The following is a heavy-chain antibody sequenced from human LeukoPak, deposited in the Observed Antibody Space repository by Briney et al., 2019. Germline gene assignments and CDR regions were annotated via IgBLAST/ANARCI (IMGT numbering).Heavy chain of an antibody. Sequence: GVSLRLSCVASGFSFRSHGMHWLRQAQGKGLEWVAVIWYDASNKYYADSVKGRFTISRDNSKNTVSLEMNSLRAEDTAVYYCARNGAFYGMDVWGQGTTVTVSS. CDR2: IWYDASNK. CDR1: GFSFRSHG. D-gene: IGHD2-8*01. CDR3: ARNGAFYGMDV. J-gene: IGHJ6*02. V-gene: IGHV3-33*01.